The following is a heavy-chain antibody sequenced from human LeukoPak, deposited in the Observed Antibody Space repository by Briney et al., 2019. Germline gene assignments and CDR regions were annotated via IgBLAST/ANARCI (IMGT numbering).Heavy chain of an antibody. CDR3: ARGGDESSGYYSR. CDR1: GFTFSYYW. Sequence: GGSLRLSCAPSGFTFSYYWMHWVRQGPGEGLVWVSRIKSDGSVTSYADSVKGRFTISRDNAKNTLYLQMNSLRAEDTAVYYCARGGDESSGYYSRWGQGTLVTVSS. J-gene: IGHJ4*02. D-gene: IGHD3-22*01. V-gene: IGHV3-74*01. CDR2: IKSDGSVT.